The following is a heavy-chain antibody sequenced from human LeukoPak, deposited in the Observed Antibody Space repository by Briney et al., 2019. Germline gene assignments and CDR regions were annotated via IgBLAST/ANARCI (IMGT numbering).Heavy chain of an antibody. D-gene: IGHD6-19*01. CDR1: GYTFTSYG. Sequence: ASVKVSCKASGYTFTSYGISWVRQAPGQGLEWMGGIIPIFGTANYAQKFQGRVTITADESASTAYMELSSLRSEDTAVYYCARSGYSSGWYVLGYWGQGTLVTVSS. CDR3: ARSGYSSGWYVLGY. V-gene: IGHV1-69*13. CDR2: IIPIFGTA. J-gene: IGHJ4*02.